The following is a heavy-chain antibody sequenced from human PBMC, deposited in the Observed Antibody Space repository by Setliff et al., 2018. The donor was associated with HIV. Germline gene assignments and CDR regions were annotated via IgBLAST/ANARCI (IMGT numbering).Heavy chain of an antibody. Sequence: GGSLRLSCAASGFAFRNCIFHWVRQAPGKGLEWVAIISSDGSDKNYADSVKGRFTVSRDNSKNTLYLQMNSLRGEDTAVYYCAKDRLEWLAPDGFDIWGLGTMVTVSS. CDR3: AKDRLEWLAPDGFDI. CDR2: ISSDGSDK. V-gene: IGHV3-30*01. CDR1: GFAFRNCI. D-gene: IGHD3-3*01. J-gene: IGHJ3*02.